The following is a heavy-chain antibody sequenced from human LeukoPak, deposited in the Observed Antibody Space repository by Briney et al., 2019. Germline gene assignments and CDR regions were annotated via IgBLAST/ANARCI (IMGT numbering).Heavy chain of an antibody. CDR3: ARDGSPSALLYDFWRHPHWFDP. Sequence: SETLSLTCTVSGGSVSSNSYYWSWIRQPPGKGLEWIGYIYYSGSTNYNPSLKSRVTISLGTSKNQFSLKLSSVTAADTAVYYCARDGSPSALLYDFWRHPHWFDPWGQGTLVTVSS. CDR1: GGSVSSNSYY. D-gene: IGHD3-3*01. J-gene: IGHJ5*02. V-gene: IGHV4-61*01. CDR2: IYYSGST.